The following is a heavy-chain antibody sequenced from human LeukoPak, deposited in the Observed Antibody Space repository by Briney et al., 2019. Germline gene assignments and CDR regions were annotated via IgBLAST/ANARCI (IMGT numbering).Heavy chain of an antibody. V-gene: IGHV4-61*05. Sequence: SETLSLTCTVSGGSISSSSYYWSWIRQPPGKGLEWIGYIYTSGSTNYNPSLKSRVTISVDTSKNQFSLKLSSVTAADTAVYYCARSEASDYPDAFDIWGQGTMVTVSS. J-gene: IGHJ3*02. D-gene: IGHD6-25*01. CDR1: GGSISSSSYY. CDR2: IYTSGST. CDR3: ARSEASDYPDAFDI.